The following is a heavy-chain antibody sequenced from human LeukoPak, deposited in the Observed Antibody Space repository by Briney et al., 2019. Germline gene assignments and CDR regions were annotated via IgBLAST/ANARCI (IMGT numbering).Heavy chain of an antibody. CDR3: AKDIVGGGDDY. D-gene: IGHD2-21*02. CDR2: IKQDGSEK. CDR1: GFTFSSYE. J-gene: IGHJ4*02. Sequence: PGGSLRLSCAASGFTFSSYEMNWVRQAPGKGLEWVASIKQDGSEKYYVDSVKGRFTISRDNAKNSLYLQMNSLRAEDTAVYYCAKDIVGGGDDYWGQGTLVTVSS. V-gene: IGHV3-7*01.